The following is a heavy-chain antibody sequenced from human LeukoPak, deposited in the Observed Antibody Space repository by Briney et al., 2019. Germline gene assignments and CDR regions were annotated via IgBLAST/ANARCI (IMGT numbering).Heavy chain of an antibody. V-gene: IGHV1-2*02. CDR2: INPNSGGT. Sequence: ASVKVSCKASGYTFTSYYMHWVRQAPGQGLEWMGWINPNSGGTNYAQKFQGRVAMTRDTSISTAYMELSRLRSDDTAVYYCARGLRLLEWLLFDYWGQGTLVTVSS. D-gene: IGHD3-3*01. CDR3: ARGLRLLEWLLFDY. CDR1: GYTFTSYY. J-gene: IGHJ4*02.